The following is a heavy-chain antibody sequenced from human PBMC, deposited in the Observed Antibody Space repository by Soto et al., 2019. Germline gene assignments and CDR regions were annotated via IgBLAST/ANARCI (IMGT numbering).Heavy chain of an antibody. J-gene: IGHJ3*02. CDR3: AKDREQVLGWVRAVFAI. V-gene: IGHV3-23*01. Sequence: SYARSGFTVCRYGMTWVRQTPGKGLEWVSAISGSGGSTYYADSVKGRFTISRDNSKNTLYLQMNSLRAEDTAVYYCAKDREQVLGWVRAVFAIWLQGTMVTGS. CDR1: GFTVCRYG. CDR2: ISGSGGST. D-gene: IGHD3-10*01.